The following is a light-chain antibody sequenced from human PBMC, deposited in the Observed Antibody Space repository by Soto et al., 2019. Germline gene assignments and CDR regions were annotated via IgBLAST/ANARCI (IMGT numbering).Light chain of an antibody. V-gene: IGKV2-30*01. CDR2: DAS. Sequence: DVVMTQSPLSLPVTLGQPASISCRSSQSLVDSDGSTYLNWYQQKPGQPPRLLIYDASNRATGIPARFNGSGSGTDFTLTIARLEPEDFAIYYCQQRDTWPPWTFGLGTVVEVK. CDR3: QQRDTWPPWT. CDR1: QSLVDSDGSTY. J-gene: IGKJ1*01.